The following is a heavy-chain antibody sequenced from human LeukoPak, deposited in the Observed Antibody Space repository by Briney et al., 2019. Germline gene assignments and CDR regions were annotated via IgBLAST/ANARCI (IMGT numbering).Heavy chain of an antibody. CDR1: GFTFSSYS. V-gene: IGHV3-21*01. J-gene: IGHJ4*02. Sequence: GGSLRLSCAASGFTFSSYSINWVRQAPGKGLEWVSSISSSSSYIYYADSVKGRFTISRDNAKNSLYPQMNSLRAEDTAVYYCARAHSGSYYSDYWGQGTLVTVSS. CDR3: ARAHSGSYYSDY. D-gene: IGHD1-26*01. CDR2: ISSSSSYI.